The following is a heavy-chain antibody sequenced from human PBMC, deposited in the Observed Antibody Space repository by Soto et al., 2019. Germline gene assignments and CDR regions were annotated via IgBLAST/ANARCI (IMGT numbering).Heavy chain of an antibody. CDR2: VYDTDGI. CDR3: ATWRLREHAYDI. Sequence: DVQLVESGGGLIQPGGSLRLSCEASGLTVTGKKYVAWVRQAPGKGLEWVSGVYDTDGIYYADSVKGRFTSSRDNSKTIVYLEMNILTPDDTAVYYCATWRLREHAYDIWGLGTTVTVSS. D-gene: IGHD4-17*01. J-gene: IGHJ3*02. CDR1: GLTVTGKKY. V-gene: IGHV3-53*01.